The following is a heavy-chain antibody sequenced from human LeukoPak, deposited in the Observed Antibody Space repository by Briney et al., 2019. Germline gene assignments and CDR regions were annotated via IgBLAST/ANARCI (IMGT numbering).Heavy chain of an antibody. J-gene: IGHJ3*01. V-gene: IGHV1-18*01. CDR2: ISAYKGNT. CDR3: ARDLYYYGSGSYYDVFDV. Sequence: ASVKVSCKASVYTFSTYGISWVRQAPGQGLEWMGWISAYKGNTYYAQKLQGRVTMPTDTSTSTAYMELRSLRSDDTAIYYCARDLYYYGSGSYYDVFDVWGQGTMVTVSS. D-gene: IGHD3-10*01. CDR1: VYTFSTYG.